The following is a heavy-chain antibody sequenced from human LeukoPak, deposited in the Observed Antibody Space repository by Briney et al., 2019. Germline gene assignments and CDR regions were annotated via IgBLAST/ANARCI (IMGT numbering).Heavy chain of an antibody. CDR1: GGSISSSSYY. V-gene: IGHV4-39*07. Sequence: SETLSLTCTVSGGSISSSSYYWGWIRQPPGKGLEWIGSISSTGSTYFNPSLKSRVTISVDTSKNHFSLKLSSVTAADTAVYYCARNVLLWFEDEPIDYWGQGTLVTVSS. CDR2: ISSTGST. J-gene: IGHJ4*02. D-gene: IGHD3-10*01. CDR3: ARNVLLWFEDEPIDY.